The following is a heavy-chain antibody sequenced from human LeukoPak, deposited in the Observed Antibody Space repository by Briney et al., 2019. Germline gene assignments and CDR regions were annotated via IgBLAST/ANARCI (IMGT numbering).Heavy chain of an antibody. CDR2: INSDGSST. D-gene: IGHD3-10*01. CDR3: ARGGIRFIDN. CDR1: GFTFSSYW. V-gene: IGHV3-74*01. Sequence: PGGALRLSCAASGFTFSSYWMYWVRQAPGKGLGWVSRINSDGSSTNYADSVKGRFTISRDNAKNTLYLQMNSLRAEDTAVYYCARGGIRFIDNWGQGTLVTVSS. J-gene: IGHJ4*02.